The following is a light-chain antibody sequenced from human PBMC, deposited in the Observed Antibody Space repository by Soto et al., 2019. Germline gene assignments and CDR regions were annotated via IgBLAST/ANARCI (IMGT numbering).Light chain of an antibody. Sequence: EIVMTQSPATLSLSPGERATLSCRASQSVGTSLAWYQQKPGQAPRLIIYDSSKRATDIPARFSGSGSGTDFTLTISSLESEDFAVYYCQQRSIWPPAFGGGTKVEIK. CDR1: QSVGTS. CDR2: DSS. J-gene: IGKJ4*01. V-gene: IGKV3-11*01. CDR3: QQRSIWPPA.